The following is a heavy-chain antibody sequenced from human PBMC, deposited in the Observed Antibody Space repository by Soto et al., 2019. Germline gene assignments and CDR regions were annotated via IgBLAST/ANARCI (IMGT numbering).Heavy chain of an antibody. CDR3: VRDFLGVTASWVDVDS. CDR2: IKNSAGT. V-gene: IGHV3-66*01. D-gene: IGHD2-21*02. J-gene: IGHJ3*02. Sequence: DVQLVESGGGLVQPGWSLSLSCAASGFPVSNNFMSWVCQAPGKGLEWVSVIKNSAGTDYADAVKGRFTISTDKSKNTLYLQMNRLRAEDPAVYYCVRDFLGVTASWVDVDSWGQGQKVTVSP. CDR1: GFPVSNNF.